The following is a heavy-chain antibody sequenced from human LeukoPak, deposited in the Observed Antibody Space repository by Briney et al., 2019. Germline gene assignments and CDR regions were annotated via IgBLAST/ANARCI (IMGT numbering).Heavy chain of an antibody. J-gene: IGHJ3*02. D-gene: IGHD1-1*01. CDR1: GFTFNSYW. CDR3: ARDLESNAWYKTSDAFDI. CDR2: IKQDGSEK. V-gene: IGHV3-7*01. Sequence: GGSLRLSCVASGFTFNSYWMSWVRQAPGKGLEWVANIKQDGSEKYYVDSVKGRFTISRDNAKNSLYLQMNSLRVEDTAVYYCARDLESNAWYKTSDAFDIWGQGTMVTVSS.